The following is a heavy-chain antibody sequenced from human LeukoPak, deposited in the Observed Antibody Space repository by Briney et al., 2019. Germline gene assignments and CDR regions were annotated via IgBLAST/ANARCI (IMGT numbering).Heavy chain of an antibody. D-gene: IGHD2-15*01. CDR3: ASGYCSGGSCYHFDY. CDR2: ISYDGSNK. V-gene: IGHV3-30*03. CDR1: GFTFSSYG. J-gene: IGHJ4*02. Sequence: GRSLRLSCAASGFTFSSYGMHWVRQAPGKGLEWVAVISYDGSNKYYADSVKGRFTISRDNSKNTLYLQMNSLRAEDTAVYYCASGYCSGGSCYHFDYWGQGTLVTVSS.